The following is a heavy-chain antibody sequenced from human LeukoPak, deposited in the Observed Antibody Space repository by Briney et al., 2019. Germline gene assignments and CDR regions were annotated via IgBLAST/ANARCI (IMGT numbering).Heavy chain of an antibody. Sequence: SGTLSLTCTVSGGSISSSSYFWGWIRQPPGKGLEWIGSIFYRGSTYYNPSLNSRVTISIDTSKNQFSLRLSSVTAADTAVYYCARQMNTVTADYWGQGTLVTVSS. D-gene: IGHD4-17*01. J-gene: IGHJ4*02. V-gene: IGHV4-39*01. CDR2: IFYRGST. CDR1: GGSISSSSYF. CDR3: ARQMNTVTADY.